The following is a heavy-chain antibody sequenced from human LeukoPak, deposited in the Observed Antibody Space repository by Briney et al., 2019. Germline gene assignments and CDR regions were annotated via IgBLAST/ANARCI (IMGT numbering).Heavy chain of an antibody. J-gene: IGHJ4*02. CDR3: ARVAYYYDTATCYNPAHLDF. CDR1: GGSMSNYY. CDR2: VYYRGST. Sequence: PSETLSLTCTVSGGSMSNYYWTWIRQPPGKGLEWLGYVYYRGSTNYNPSLKSRVTISVDTSENQFSLKLSSVTAADTAVYYCARVAYYYDTATCYNPAHLDFWGQGALVTVSS. V-gene: IGHV4-59*01. D-gene: IGHD3-10*01.